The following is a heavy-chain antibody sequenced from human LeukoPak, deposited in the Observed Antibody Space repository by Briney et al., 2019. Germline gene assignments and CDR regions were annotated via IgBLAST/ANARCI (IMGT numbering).Heavy chain of an antibody. D-gene: IGHD3-9*01. CDR2: INPSGGST. CDR3: AGIRGFDSLDY. CDR1: GYTFTGYY. Sequence: ASVKVSCKASGYTFTGYYMHWVRQAPGQGLEWMGIINPSGGSTSYAQKFQGRVTMTRDMSTSTVYMELSSLRSEDTAVYYCAGIRGFDSLDYWGQGTLVTVSS. V-gene: IGHV1-46*01. J-gene: IGHJ4*02.